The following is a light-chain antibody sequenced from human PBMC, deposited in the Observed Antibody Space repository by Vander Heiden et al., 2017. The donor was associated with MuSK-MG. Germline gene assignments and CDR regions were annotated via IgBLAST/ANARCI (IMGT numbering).Light chain of an antibody. CDR1: SSDVGAYNY. J-gene: IGLJ2*01. Sequence: QSALTQPPSASGPPGQSVTISCTGTSSDVGAYNYVSWYQQHPSTAPKLMIYGVNKRPSGVPDRFSGFKAGITASLTVSGLQGEDEADYFWSSFAGYDVFVVFGGGTKLTVL. V-gene: IGLV2-8*01. CDR3: SSFAGYDVFVV. CDR2: GVN.